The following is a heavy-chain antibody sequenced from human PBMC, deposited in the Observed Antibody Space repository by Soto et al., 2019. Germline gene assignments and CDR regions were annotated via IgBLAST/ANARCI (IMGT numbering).Heavy chain of an antibody. CDR2: VSGSGGST. J-gene: IGHJ4*02. D-gene: IGHD3-10*01. CDR3: AKESLWCGEHKTYYFDY. CDR1: GFTFSSYA. V-gene: IGHV3-23*01. Sequence: EVQLLESGGGLVQPGGSLRLSCAASGFTFSSYAMSWVRQAPGKGLEWVSAVSGSGGSTYYADFVKGRFTISRDNSKNTLYLQMNSLSAEDTAVYYCAKESLWCGEHKTYYFDYWGQGTLVTVSS.